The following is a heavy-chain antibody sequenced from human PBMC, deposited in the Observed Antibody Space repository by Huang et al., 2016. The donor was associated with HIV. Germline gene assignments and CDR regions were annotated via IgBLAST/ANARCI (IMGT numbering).Heavy chain of an antibody. CDR1: GFLFTTLT. J-gene: IGHJ4*03. Sequence: EVQLEESGGALVKPGGSLRLSCAATGFLFTTLTMHWVRQVPGKGLGGVCAMSGSGFSIYYTDAVKGRFTISRENAKKSLYLQMSSLSVDDTAFYFCARGGPVGYFNLWGHGTLVSVSS. D-gene: IGHD2-15*01. CDR3: ARGGPVGYFNL. CDR2: MSGSGFSI. V-gene: IGHV3-21*01.